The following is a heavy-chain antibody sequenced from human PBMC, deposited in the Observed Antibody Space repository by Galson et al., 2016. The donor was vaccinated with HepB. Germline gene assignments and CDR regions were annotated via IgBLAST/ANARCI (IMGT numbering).Heavy chain of an antibody. J-gene: IGHJ4*02. V-gene: IGHV1-18*01. CDR2: VRPYNGDT. Sequence: SVKVSCKASGYIISRYGISWVRQARGQGLEWLGGVRPYNGDTLYAEKFQERVTLTMDTATSTAYMDLRNLGSDDTAVYYCVRGVRIVVSTAMRGAYYFDYWGQGTLVTVSS. D-gene: IGHD2-2*01. CDR3: VRGVRIVVSTAMRGAYYFDY. CDR1: GYIISRYG.